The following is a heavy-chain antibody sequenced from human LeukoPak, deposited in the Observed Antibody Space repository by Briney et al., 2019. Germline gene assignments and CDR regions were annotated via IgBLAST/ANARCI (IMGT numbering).Heavy chain of an antibody. D-gene: IGHD3-22*01. CDR1: SGSISNYY. CDR3: ARGKYYDSSGYPKALDY. CDR2: IYYSGST. Sequence: SETLSLTCTVSSGSISNYYWNWIRQPPGKGLECIGYIYYSGSTNYNPSHKSRVTISLDTSKNQFSLKLSSVTAADTAVYYCARGKYYDSSGYPKALDYWGQGTLVTVSS. V-gene: IGHV4-59*01. J-gene: IGHJ4*02.